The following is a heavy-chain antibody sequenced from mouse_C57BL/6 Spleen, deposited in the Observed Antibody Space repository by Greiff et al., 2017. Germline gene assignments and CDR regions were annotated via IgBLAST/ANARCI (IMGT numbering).Heavy chain of an antibody. CDR1: GYAFSSSW. CDR2: IYPGDGDT. CDR3: ARSGGNYYYGSSYPFAY. Sequence: QVQLKQSGPELVKPGASVKISCKASGYAFSSSWMNWVKQRPGKGLEWIGRIYPGDGDTNYNGKFKGKATLTADKSSSTAYMQLSSLTSEDSAVYFCARSGGNYYYGSSYPFAYWGQGTLVT. V-gene: IGHV1-82*01. J-gene: IGHJ3*01. D-gene: IGHD1-1*01.